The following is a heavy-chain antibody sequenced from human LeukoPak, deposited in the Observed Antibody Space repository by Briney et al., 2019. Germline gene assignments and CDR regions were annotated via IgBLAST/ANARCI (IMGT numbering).Heavy chain of an antibody. J-gene: IGHJ3*02. V-gene: IGHV3-21*01. CDR2: ISSGSSYI. CDR1: GFTFSSYS. Sequence: GGSLRLSCAASGFTFSSYSMNWVRQAPGKGLEWVSYISSGSSYIYYADSVKGRFTISRDNAENSLYLQMNSLRGEDTAVYYCARGGLNYADASDIWGQGTMVTVSS. D-gene: IGHD4-11*01. CDR3: ARGGLNYADASDI.